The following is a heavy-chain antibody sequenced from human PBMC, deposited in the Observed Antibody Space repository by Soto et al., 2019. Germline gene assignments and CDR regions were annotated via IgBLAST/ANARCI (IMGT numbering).Heavy chain of an antibody. CDR3: AKDKDLSSSWSGDFDY. D-gene: IGHD6-13*01. J-gene: IGHJ4*02. CDR1: GFTFDDYA. V-gene: IGHV3-9*01. CDR2: ISWNSGSI. Sequence: EVQLVESGGGLVQPGRSLRLSCAASGFTFDDYAMHWVRQAPGKGLEWVSGISWNSGSIGYADSVKGRFTISRDNAKNSLYLQMNSLIAEDTALYYCAKDKDLSSSWSGDFDYWGQGTLVTVSS.